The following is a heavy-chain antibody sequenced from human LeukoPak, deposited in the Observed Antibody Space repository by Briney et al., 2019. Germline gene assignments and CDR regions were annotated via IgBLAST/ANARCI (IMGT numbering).Heavy chain of an antibody. Sequence: GGSLRLSCAASGFTVSSNYMGWVRQAPGKGLEGVSVIYSGGSTYYADAVKGRFTISRDDSKNTLYLKMNSLRSEDTAVYYCARFALPEYSSGSTDAFDIWGQGTMVTVSS. V-gene: IGHV3-66*01. D-gene: IGHD6-19*01. CDR2: IYSGGST. CDR3: ARFALPEYSSGSTDAFDI. CDR1: GFTVSSNY. J-gene: IGHJ3*02.